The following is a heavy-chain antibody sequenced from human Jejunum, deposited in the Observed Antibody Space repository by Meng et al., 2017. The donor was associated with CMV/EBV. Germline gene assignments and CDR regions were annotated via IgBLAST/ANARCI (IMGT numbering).Heavy chain of an antibody. J-gene: IGHJ4*02. CDR3: AGSHNLNYGFYFCF. D-gene: IGHD1-7*01. V-gene: IGHV1-69*05. CDR1: GGNFNSFA. CDR2: VIPIFRTA. Sequence: ASGGNFNSFAYTLVRQGPGPRLEWVGGVIPIFRTAGFGQKFQGRFTISTGESPSTDYMGLGSLRTEDTAVYFCAGSHNLNYGFYFCFLGQGTLVTVSS.